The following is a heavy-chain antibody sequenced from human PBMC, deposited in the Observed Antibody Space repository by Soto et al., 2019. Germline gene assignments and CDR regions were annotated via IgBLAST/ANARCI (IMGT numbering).Heavy chain of an antibody. CDR1: RGTFSYNT. V-gene: IGHV1-69*02. D-gene: IGHD3-10*01. J-gene: IGHJ4*02. CDR3: ATNYGSGSTHFDY. Sequence: QVQLVQSGAEVKKPGSSVKVSCTASRGTFSYNTISWVRQAPGQGLEWMGRVIPMVGMSSYAQKFQGRLTITADKSTSTVYMVLNSLRPEDTAVYYSATNYGSGSTHFDYWGQGTLVTVSS. CDR2: VIPMVGMS.